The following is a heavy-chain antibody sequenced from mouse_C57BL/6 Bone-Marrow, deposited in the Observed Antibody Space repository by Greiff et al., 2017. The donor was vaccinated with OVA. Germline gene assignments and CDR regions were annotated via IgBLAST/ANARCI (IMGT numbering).Heavy chain of an antibody. CDR1: GYTFTDYN. V-gene: IGHV1-22*01. J-gene: IGHJ1*03. CDR2: INPNNGGT. D-gene: IGHD1-1*01. CDR3: AREAVVATPHWYFDV. Sequence: EVQLQQSGPELVKPGASVKMSCKASGYTFTDYNMHWVKQSHGKSLEWIGYINPNNGGTSYNQKFKGKATLTGHKSSSTASMEIRSLTSEDSAVYSCAREAVVATPHWYFDVWGTETTVTVSS.